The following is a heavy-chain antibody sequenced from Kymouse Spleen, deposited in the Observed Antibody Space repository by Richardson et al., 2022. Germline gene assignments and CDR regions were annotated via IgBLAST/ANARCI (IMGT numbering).Heavy chain of an antibody. Sequence: QVQLVESGGGVVQPGRSLRLSCAASGFTFSSYGMHWVRQAPGKGLEWVAVISYDGSNKYYADSVKGRFTISRDNSKNTLYLQMNSLRAEDTAVYYCAKDRRAAADYWGQGTLVTVSS. V-gene: IGHV3-30*18. CDR2: ISYDGSNK. CDR1: GFTFSSYG. CDR3: AKDRRAAADY. J-gene: IGHJ4*02. D-gene: IGHD6-13*01.